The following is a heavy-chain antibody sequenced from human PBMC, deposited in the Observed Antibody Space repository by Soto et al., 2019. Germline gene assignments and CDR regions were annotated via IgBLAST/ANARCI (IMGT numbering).Heavy chain of an antibody. CDR3: ARGRDGDY. J-gene: IGHJ4*02. CDR1: GYTFTSYG. V-gene: IGHV1-18*01. D-gene: IGHD6-6*01. CDR2: ISAHNDNT. Sequence: QVNLVQSGAEVRKPGASVKVSCKGSGYTFTSYGIAWVRQAPGQGLEWMGWISAHNDNTNYAQKVQGRVTVTRDTSTSTAYMELRNLRSDYTAVYYCARGRDGDYWGQGALVTVSS.